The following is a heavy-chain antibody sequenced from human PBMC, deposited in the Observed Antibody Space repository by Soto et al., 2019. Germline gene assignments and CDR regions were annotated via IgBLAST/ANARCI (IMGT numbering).Heavy chain of an antibody. CDR3: ARSAYYYDSSRYSKH. Sequence: ASVKVSCKASGYTFTGYYMHWVRQAPGQGLEWMGWINPNSGGTNYAQKFQGRVTMTRDTSISTAYMELSRLRSDDTAVYYCARSAYYYDSSRYSKHWGQGTLVTVSP. V-gene: IGHV1-2*02. CDR1: GYTFTGYY. CDR2: INPNSGGT. D-gene: IGHD3-22*01. J-gene: IGHJ1*01.